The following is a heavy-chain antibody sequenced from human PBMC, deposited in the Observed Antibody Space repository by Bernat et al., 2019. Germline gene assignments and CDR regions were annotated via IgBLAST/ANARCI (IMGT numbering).Heavy chain of an antibody. J-gene: IGHJ3*02. CDR1: GGSISSYY. D-gene: IGHD3-22*01. CDR3: ARVPPDYYDSSGWISCAFDI. V-gene: IGHV4-59*01. CDR2: IYYSGST. Sequence: QVQLQESGPGLVKPSETLSLTCTVSGGSISSYYWSWIRQPPGKGLEWIGYIYYSGSTNYNPSLKSRVTISVDTSKNQFSLKLSSVTAADTAVYYCARVPPDYYDSSGWISCAFDIWGQGTMVTVSS.